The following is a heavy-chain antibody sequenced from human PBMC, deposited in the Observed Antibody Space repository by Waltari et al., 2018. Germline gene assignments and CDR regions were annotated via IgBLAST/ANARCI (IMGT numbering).Heavy chain of an antibody. V-gene: IGHV3-33*01. CDR1: GFTFSSSG. CDR2: KWYDGSNK. Sequence: QVQLVESGGGVVQPGRSLRLSCAASGFTFSSSGMHWVRQAPGKGLEWVAVKWYDGSNKYYADSVKGRFTISRDNSKNTLYLQMNSLRAEDTAVYYCARDKGSAPMYAFDIWGQGTMVTVSS. J-gene: IGHJ3*02. CDR3: ARDKGSAPMYAFDI.